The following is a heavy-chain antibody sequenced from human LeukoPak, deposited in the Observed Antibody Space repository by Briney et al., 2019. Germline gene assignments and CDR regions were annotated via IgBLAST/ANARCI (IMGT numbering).Heavy chain of an antibody. V-gene: IGHV3-9*01. CDR1: GFTFDDYA. D-gene: IGHD1-26*01. CDR3: ARVGATTESDY. Sequence: PGGSLRLSCPASGFTFDDYAMHWVRQAPGKGLEWVSGISWNSGSIGYVDSVKGRFTISRDNAKNSLYLQMNSLRAEDTAVYYCARVGATTESDYWGQGTLVTVSS. CDR2: ISWNSGSI. J-gene: IGHJ4*02.